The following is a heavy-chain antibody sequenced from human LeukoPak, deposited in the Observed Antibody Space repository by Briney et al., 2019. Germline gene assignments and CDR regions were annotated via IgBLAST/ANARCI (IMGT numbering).Heavy chain of an antibody. CDR1: GCTFSSYA. V-gene: IGHV1-69*04. CDR3: ARNVLRLGELTSPLASDI. D-gene: IGHD3-16*01. Sequence: GASVKVSCKASGCTFSSYAISWVRQAPGQGLEWMGRIIPNLGIANYAQKFQGRVTITTDTSTSTAYMELSSLRSDDTAVYYCARNVLRLGELTSPLASDIWGQGTMVTVAS. J-gene: IGHJ3*02. CDR2: IIPNLGIA.